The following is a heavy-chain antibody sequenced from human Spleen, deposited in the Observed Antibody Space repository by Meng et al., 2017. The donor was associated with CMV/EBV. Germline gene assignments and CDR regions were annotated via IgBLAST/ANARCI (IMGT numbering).Heavy chain of an antibody. V-gene: IGHV4-34*01. CDR3: ARERGGRVVVGAWPLRYFDY. J-gene: IGHJ4*02. CDR2: INHSGST. D-gene: IGHD2-21*01. Sequence: LLQRSRTRALTCAVYGGSFSGYYWRWIRQPPGKGLEWIGEINHSGSTNYNPSLKSRVTISVDTSKNQFSLKLSSVTAADTAVNYCARERGGRVVVGAWPLRYFDYWGQGTLVTVSS. CDR1: GGSFSGYY.